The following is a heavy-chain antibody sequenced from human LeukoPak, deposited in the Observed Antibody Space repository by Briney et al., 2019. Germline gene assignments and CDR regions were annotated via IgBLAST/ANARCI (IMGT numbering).Heavy chain of an antibody. CDR1: GFTFSAFG. D-gene: IGHD6-13*01. J-gene: IGHJ4*02. Sequence: PGGSLRLSCAASGFTFSAFGMNWVRQAPGKGLEWVSTITKSGDSTYYVDSVKGRFTISRDNSKNTLYLQMNSLRAEDTAVYYCAKSSGYSSSWYARGAEDDLDYWGQGTLVTVSS. V-gene: IGHV3-23*01. CDR3: AKSSGYSSSWYARGAEDDLDY. CDR2: ITKSGDST.